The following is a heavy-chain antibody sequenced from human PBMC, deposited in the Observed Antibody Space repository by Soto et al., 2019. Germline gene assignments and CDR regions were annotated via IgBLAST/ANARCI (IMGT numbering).Heavy chain of an antibody. CDR2: MTPKRETP. Sequence: QVHLVQSGAEVKKPGASVKVSCTASGYDFNIYDIHWVRQSTGQGLEWMGWMTPKRETPGYAPKFQGRIHLDRGNFQSAVYLGLRNLGSWDPAVYFRGRGGHRFWRGETYYYAMDVWGQGTTVTVSS. CDR3: GRGGHRFWRGETYYYAMDV. V-gene: IGHV1-8*01. J-gene: IGHJ6*02. D-gene: IGHD3-3*01. CDR1: GYDFNIYD.